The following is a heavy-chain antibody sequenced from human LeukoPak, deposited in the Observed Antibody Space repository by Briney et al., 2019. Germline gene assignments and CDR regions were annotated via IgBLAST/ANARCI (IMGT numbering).Heavy chain of an antibody. CDR3: PKVALGGLWFVGFLRCSFYYNGIEV. J-gene: IGHJ6*01. D-gene: IGHD3-10*01. CDR1: GFTFSSYA. V-gene: IGHV3-23*01. CDR2: ISGSGGNT. Sequence: GGSLRLSCVVSGFTFSSYAMSWVRQAPGKGLEWVSAISGSGGNTYYADSVKGRFTISRYNSKNTMYLQMSSWRSEDTAVYYWPKVALGGLWFVGFLRCSFYYNGIEVCGDGGTGSVS.